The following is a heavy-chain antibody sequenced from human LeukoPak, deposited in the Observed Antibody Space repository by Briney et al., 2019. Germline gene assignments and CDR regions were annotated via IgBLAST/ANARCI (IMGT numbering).Heavy chain of an antibody. CDR3: ARERAGSHSFDY. V-gene: IGHV3-11*01. CDR1: GFSFSDYY. Sequence: SGGSLRLSCAASGFSFSDYYMTWIRQAPGKGLEWVSYISSTGNTKYYTDSVKGRFTISRDNAKNSLYLQMNSLRAEDTAVYYRARERAGSHSFDYWGQGTLVAVSS. CDR2: ISSTGNTK. J-gene: IGHJ4*02. D-gene: IGHD1-1*01.